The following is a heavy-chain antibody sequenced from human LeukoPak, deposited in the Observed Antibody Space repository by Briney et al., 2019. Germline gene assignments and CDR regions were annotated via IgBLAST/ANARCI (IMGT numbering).Heavy chain of an antibody. J-gene: IGHJ4*02. CDR1: GGSISSYY. V-gene: IGHV4-4*07. Sequence: PSETLSLTCTVSGGSISSYYWSWIRQPAGKGLEWIGRIYTSGSTNYNPSLKSRVTMSVDTSKNQFPLKLSSVTAADTAVYYCARDRGEWLDPAYFDYWGQGTLVTVSS. CDR2: IYTSGST. CDR3: ARDRGEWLDPAYFDY. D-gene: IGHD6-19*01.